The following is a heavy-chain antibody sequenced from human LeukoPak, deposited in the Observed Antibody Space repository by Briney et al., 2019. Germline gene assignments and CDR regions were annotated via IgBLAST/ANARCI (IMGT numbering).Heavy chain of an antibody. Sequence: EASVKVSCKASGYTFTGYYMHWVRQAPGQGLEWMGWINPNSGGTNYAQKFQGRVTMTRDTSISTAYMELSRLRSDDTAVYYCARGAYYYDSSGYPYYFDYWGQGTLVTVSS. V-gene: IGHV1-2*02. CDR2: INPNSGGT. CDR3: ARGAYYYDSSGYPYYFDY. D-gene: IGHD3-22*01. CDR1: GYTFTGYY. J-gene: IGHJ4*02.